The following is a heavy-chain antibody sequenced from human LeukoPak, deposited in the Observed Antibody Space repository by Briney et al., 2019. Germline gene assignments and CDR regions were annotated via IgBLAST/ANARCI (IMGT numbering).Heavy chain of an antibody. CDR3: ASSSPRGGNSLGSH. J-gene: IGHJ4*02. CDR2: ISAYNGDT. D-gene: IGHD4-23*01. CDR1: GYTFTSYG. Sequence: ASVKVSCKASGYTFTSYGISWVRQAPGQGLEWMGWISAYNGDTSYAQKLQGRVTMTTDTSTSTAYMELRNLRSDDTAAYYCASSSPRGGNSLGSHWGQGTLVTVSS. V-gene: IGHV1-18*01.